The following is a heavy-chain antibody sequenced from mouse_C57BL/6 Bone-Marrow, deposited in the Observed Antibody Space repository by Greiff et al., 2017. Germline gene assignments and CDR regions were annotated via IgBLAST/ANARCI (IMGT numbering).Heavy chain of an antibody. J-gene: IGHJ4*01. Sequence: EVKLMESGAELVRPGASVKLSCTASGFNIKDDYMHWVKQRPEQGLEWIGWIDPENGDTEYASKFQGKATITADTSSNTAYLQLSSLTSEDTAVYYCTTPFYYYGSSYGGAMDYWGQGTSVTVSS. CDR2: IDPENGDT. CDR1: GFNIKDDY. D-gene: IGHD1-1*01. CDR3: TTPFYYYGSSYGGAMDY. V-gene: IGHV14-4*01.